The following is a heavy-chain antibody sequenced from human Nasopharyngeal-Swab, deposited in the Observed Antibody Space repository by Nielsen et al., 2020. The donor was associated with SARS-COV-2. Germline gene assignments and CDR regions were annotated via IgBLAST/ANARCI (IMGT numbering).Heavy chain of an antibody. CDR1: GFTFNNYA. CDR3: AKNFYGSVSYLVS. Sequence: ESLKISCAASGFTFNNYAMTWVRQAPGKGLEWVSTIGGSGGSTYYADSVKGRFTISRDNSKNTLYLQMNILRAEDTALYYCAKNFYGSVSYLVSWGQGTLVTVSS. D-gene: IGHD3-10*01. V-gene: IGHV3-23*01. J-gene: IGHJ4*02. CDR2: IGGSGGST.